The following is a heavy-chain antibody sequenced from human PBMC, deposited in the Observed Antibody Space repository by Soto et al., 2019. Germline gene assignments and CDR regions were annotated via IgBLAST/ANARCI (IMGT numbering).Heavy chain of an antibody. Sequence: HVDSLKVSCHGSGYTFFSFWIVLVRQVPGKGLEWVGRIDPGDSSATYIPTFRGHVTVSSDRSTSSAYLQWRSLRAADTAIYFCASRYCSRADCYSDSWGQGRLVTVSS. CDR3: ASRYCSRADCYSDS. V-gene: IGHV5-10-1*01. CDR2: IDPGDSSA. CDR1: GYTFFSFW. J-gene: IGHJ4*02. D-gene: IGHD2-2*01.